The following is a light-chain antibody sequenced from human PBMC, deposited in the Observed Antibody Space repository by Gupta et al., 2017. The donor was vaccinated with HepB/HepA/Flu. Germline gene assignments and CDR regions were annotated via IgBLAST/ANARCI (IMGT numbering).Light chain of an antibody. V-gene: IGLV1-47*01. Sequence: VLPQPPSASGTPGQRVTISCSGSSSNIGSNYVYWYQQLPGTAPKLLIYRNNQRPSGVPDRFSGSKSGTSAAIATSGLRAEDEADYYCAAWDDSLNIYVFGTGTKVTVL. CDR3: AAWDDSLNIYV. J-gene: IGLJ1*01. CDR1: SSNIGSNY. CDR2: RNN.